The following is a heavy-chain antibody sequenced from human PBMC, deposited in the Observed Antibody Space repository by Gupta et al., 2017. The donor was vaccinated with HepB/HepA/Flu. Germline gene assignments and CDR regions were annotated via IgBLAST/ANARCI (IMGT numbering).Heavy chain of an antibody. CDR2: IKSSGGDT. V-gene: IGHV1-46*01. CDR1: GYTFTSYY. Sequence: QVQLVQSGAEVKKPGASVKVSCKASGYTFTSYYMHWVRQAPGQGLEWMGRIKSSGGDTSYTRKLQGRVTMTRDTSTRTVYMELRRLRSEDTAVYYFASEMPDGQHFDDGAQGTLVTVSS. CDR3: ASEMPDGQHFDD. J-gene: IGHJ4*02. D-gene: IGHD5-24*01.